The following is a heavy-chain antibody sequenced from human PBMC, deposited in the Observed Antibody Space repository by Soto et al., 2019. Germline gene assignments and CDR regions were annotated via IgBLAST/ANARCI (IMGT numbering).Heavy chain of an antibody. CDR2: IYTSGST. CDR3: ARYHRGRSQDSSSCYYFDY. Sequence: SETLSLTCTVSGGSISSYYWSWIRQPAGKGLEWIGRIYTSGSTNYNPSLKSRVTMSVDTSKNQFSLKLSSVTAADTAVYYCARYHRGRSQDSSSCYYFDYWGQGTLVTVSS. J-gene: IGHJ4*02. CDR1: GGSISSYY. D-gene: IGHD6-13*01. V-gene: IGHV4-4*07.